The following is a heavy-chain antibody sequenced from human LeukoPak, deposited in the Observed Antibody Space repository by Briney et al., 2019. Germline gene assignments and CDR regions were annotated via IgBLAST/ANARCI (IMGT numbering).Heavy chain of an antibody. Sequence: GESLKISCKGSGYSFTSHWIAWVRQVPGKGLEWMRIIYPADSDTRYSPSFQGQVTISADKSITTAYLQWSSLKASDTAMYYCARPPSVGSPYDGFDIWGQGTMVSVSS. CDR1: GYSFTSHW. CDR2: IYPADSDT. D-gene: IGHD1-26*01. CDR3: ARPPSVGSPYDGFDI. V-gene: IGHV5-51*01. J-gene: IGHJ3*02.